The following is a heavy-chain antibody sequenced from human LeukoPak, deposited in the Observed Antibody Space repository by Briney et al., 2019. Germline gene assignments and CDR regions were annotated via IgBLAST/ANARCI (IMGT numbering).Heavy chain of an antibody. J-gene: IGHJ4*02. D-gene: IGHD6-6*01. CDR1: GYTVTHYD. CDR2: MDPNSGAT. V-gene: IGHV1-8*01. Sequence: ASVKVSCKASGYTVTHYDFNGVRQATGQGLEWMGWMDPNSGATGYAQKFQGRVTITSYTSINTAYMELSSLRSEDTAVYYCARWLVRGSRSSYFDYWGQGTLVTVSS. CDR3: ARWLVRGSRSSYFDY.